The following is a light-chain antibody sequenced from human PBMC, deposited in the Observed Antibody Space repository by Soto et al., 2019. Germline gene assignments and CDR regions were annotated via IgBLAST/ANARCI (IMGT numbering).Light chain of an antibody. Sequence: QSVLTQPASVSGSPGQSITISCTGTSSDVGLYNYVSWYQQHPGKVPKLMISEVSKRPSGVSNRFSGSKSGNTASLTISGLQAEDEADYYCSSYTTTYSVVFGEGTKLTV. V-gene: IGLV2-14*01. CDR3: SSYTTTYSVV. CDR2: EVS. J-gene: IGLJ2*01. CDR1: SSDVGLYNY.